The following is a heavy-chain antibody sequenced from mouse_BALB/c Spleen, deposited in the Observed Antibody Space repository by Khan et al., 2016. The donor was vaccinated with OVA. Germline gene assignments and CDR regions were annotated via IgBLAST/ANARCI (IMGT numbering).Heavy chain of an antibody. D-gene: IGHD2-10*01. CDR3: ARPPYFSYVMGY. CDR2: INTYTGEP. Sequence: QVQLQQSGPELKKPGETVKISCKASGYTFTNYGMNWVKQAPGRGLKWMGWINTYTGEPTYADDFKGRFVFSLETSASTAYLQINNLKNEDTATYCCARPPYFSYVMGYWGQGTSVTVSS. J-gene: IGHJ4*01. V-gene: IGHV9-3-1*01. CDR1: GYTFTNYG.